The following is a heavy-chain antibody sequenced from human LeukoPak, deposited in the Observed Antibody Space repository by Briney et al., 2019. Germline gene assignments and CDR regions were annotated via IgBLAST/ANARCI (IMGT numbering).Heavy chain of an antibody. CDR2: IYHSGST. V-gene: IGHV4-59*08. J-gene: IGHJ4*02. CDR3: ARHIPGNPYFDY. CDR1: GGSITSYY. D-gene: IGHD2/OR15-2a*01. Sequence: SETLSLTCTVSGGSITSYYWSWIRQPPGKGLEWIGYIYHSGSTNYNPPLKSRVTISVETSKNQFSLRLRSVTAADTAVYYCARHIPGNPYFDYWGQGTLVTVSS.